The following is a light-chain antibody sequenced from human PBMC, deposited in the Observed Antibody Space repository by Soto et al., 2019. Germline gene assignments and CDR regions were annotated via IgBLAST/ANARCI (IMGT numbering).Light chain of an antibody. J-gene: IGKJ1*01. Sequence: DIQMTQSPSTLSASVGDRVTITCRASQSISSWLAWYQQKPGKAPKLLIYKASSLESGVPSRFSGSGSGTEFTLTISSLQPDDFATYYCQQHNSEWTFGQGTKVEIK. V-gene: IGKV1-5*03. CDR3: QQHNSEWT. CDR1: QSISSW. CDR2: KAS.